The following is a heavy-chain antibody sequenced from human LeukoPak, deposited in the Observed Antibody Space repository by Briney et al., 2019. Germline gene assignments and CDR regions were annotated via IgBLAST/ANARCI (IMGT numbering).Heavy chain of an antibody. V-gene: IGHV1-69*05. CDR2: IIPIFGTA. J-gene: IGHJ4*02. CDR1: GGTFSSYA. D-gene: IGHD3-10*01. CDR3: ARAYCYGSGSSVPFDY. Sequence: SVKVSCKASGGTFSSYAISWVRQAPGQGLEWMGRIIPIFGTANYAQKFQGRVTITTDESTSTAYMELSSLRSEDTAVYYCARAYCYGSGSSVPFDYWGQGTLVTVSS.